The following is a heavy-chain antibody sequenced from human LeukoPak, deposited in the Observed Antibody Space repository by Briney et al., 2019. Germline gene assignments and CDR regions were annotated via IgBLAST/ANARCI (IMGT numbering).Heavy chain of an antibody. V-gene: IGHV3-23*01. CDR3: AKDLEGYIAVTNSDY. CDR1: GFTFSSYA. D-gene: IGHD6-19*01. Sequence: GGSLRLSCAASGFTFSSYAMSWVRQAPGKGLEWVSAISGSGGSTYYADSVKGRFTISRDNSKNTLYLQMNSLRAEDTAVYYCAKDLEGYIAVTNSDYWGQGTLVTVSS. J-gene: IGHJ4*02. CDR2: ISGSGGST.